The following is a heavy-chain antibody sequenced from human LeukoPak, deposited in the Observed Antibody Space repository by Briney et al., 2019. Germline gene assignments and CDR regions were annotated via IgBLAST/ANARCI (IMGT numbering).Heavy chain of an antibody. CDR2: VSATGGRT. Sequence: PGGSLRLSCAASGFSFGTYAMSWVRQAPGKGLEWVSAVSATGGRTFYADSVKGRFTISRDNPKNTIYLQMSSLRAEDTAVYYCANRPLDYWGQGTLVTVSS. CDR3: ANRPLDY. J-gene: IGHJ4*02. V-gene: IGHV3-23*01. CDR1: GFSFGTYA.